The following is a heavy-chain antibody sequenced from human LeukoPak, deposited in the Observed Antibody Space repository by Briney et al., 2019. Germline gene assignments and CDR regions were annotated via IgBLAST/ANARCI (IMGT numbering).Heavy chain of an antibody. V-gene: IGHV5-51*01. Sequence: GESLKISCEGSGYTFATYWIGWVRQMHGKGLEWMGIIYPGDSDTRYSPSFQGQVTISADKSISTAYLQWSSLKASDTAMYYCARRGGSLNDVDYWGQGTLVTVAS. CDR1: GYTFATYW. CDR3: ARRGGSLNDVDY. J-gene: IGHJ4*02. CDR2: IYPGDSDT. D-gene: IGHD1-26*01.